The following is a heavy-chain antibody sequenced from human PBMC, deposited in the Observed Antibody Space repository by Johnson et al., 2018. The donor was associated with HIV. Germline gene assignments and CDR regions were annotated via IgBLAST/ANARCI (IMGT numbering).Heavy chain of an antibody. CDR3: AREGALLLWFGASPFDI. J-gene: IGHJ3*02. CDR1: GFTFSSYA. D-gene: IGHD3-10*01. V-gene: IGHV3-23*04. CDR2: ISGSGGST. Sequence: VQLVESGGGLVQPGGYLRLSCAASGFTFSSYAMSWVRQAPGKGLEWVSAISGSGGSTYYADSVKGRFTISRDNSKNTLYLQMNSLRAEDTAVYYCAREGALLLWFGASPFDIWGQGTMVTVSS.